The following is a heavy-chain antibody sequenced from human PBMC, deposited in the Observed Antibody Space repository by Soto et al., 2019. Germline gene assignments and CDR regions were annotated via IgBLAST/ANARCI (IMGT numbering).Heavy chain of an antibody. Sequence: SETLSLTCAVYGGSFSGYYWTWIRQPPGTGLEWIGEINHSGSTNYNPSIKSRVTISVDTSKNQFSLKMTSATAADTAVYYCARRITRPERFDYWGQGALVTVS. D-gene: IGHD1-20*01. V-gene: IGHV4-34*01. CDR2: INHSGST. J-gene: IGHJ4*02. CDR3: ARRITRPERFDY. CDR1: GGSFSGYY.